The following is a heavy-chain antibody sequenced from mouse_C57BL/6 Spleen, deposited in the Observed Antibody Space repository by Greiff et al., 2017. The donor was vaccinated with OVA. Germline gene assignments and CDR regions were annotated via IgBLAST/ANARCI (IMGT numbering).Heavy chain of an antibody. CDR3: ARHRDYYGYEGYLDY. D-gene: IGHD2-2*01. V-gene: IGHV5-15*01. J-gene: IGHJ2*01. CDR1: GFTFSDYG. Sequence: EVKVVESGGGLVQPGGSLKLSCAASGFTFSDYGMAWVRQAPRKGPEWVAFISNLAYSIYYADTVTGRFTISRANAKNTLYLEMSSLRSDDTAMYYCARHRDYYGYEGYLDYWGQGTTLTVSS. CDR2: ISNLAYSI.